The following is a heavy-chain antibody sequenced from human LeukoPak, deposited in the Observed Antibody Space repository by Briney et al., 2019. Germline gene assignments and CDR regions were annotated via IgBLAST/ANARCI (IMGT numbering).Heavy chain of an antibody. J-gene: IGHJ4*02. V-gene: IGHV3-11*01. CDR1: GFTFSDYY. CDR2: ISSSGSTI. D-gene: IGHD3-16*02. Sequence: GGSLRLSCAASGFTFSDYYMSWIRQAPGKGLEWVSYISSSGSTIYYADSVKGRFTISRDNAKNSLYLQMNSQRAEDTAVYYCARELPYYDYIWGSYRPGGGFDYWGQGTLVTVSS. CDR3: ARELPYYDYIWGSYRPGGGFDY.